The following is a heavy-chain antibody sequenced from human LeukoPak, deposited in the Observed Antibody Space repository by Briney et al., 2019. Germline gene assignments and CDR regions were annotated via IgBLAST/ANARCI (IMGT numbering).Heavy chain of an antibody. CDR3: VAHYYDSSGSDY. CDR1: GFTFSSYA. J-gene: IGHJ4*02. CDR2: ISGSGGST. Sequence: GGSLRLSCAASGFTFSSYAMSWVRQAPGKGLEWVSAISGSGGSTYYADSVEGRFTISRDNSKNTLYLQMNSLRAEDTAVYYCVAHYYDSSGSDYWGQGTLVTVSS. D-gene: IGHD3-22*01. V-gene: IGHV3-23*01.